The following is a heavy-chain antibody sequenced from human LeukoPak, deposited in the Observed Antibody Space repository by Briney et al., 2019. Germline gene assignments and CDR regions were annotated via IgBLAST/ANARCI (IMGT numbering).Heavy chain of an antibody. CDR3: ASGGGLTATVNHWFDP. Sequence: ASVKVSCKASGYTFTDYYMHWVRQAHGQGLEWMGWINPNSGGTNYAQKFQGRVTMTRDTSISTAYMELSRLRSEDTAVYYCASGGGLTATVNHWFDPWGQGTLVTVSS. J-gene: IGHJ5*02. V-gene: IGHV1-2*02. CDR1: GYTFTDYY. D-gene: IGHD4-17*01. CDR2: INPNSGGT.